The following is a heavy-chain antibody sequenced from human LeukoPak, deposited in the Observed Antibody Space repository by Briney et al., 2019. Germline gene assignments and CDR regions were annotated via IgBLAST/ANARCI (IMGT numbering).Heavy chain of an antibody. J-gene: IGHJ3*02. CDR2: IYYSGST. CDR3: ARHKLEMRRLDSGGWFAVPERVGAFDI. CDR1: GGSISSSSYY. D-gene: IGHD6-19*01. V-gene: IGHV4-39*01. Sequence: SETLSLTCTVSGGSISSSSYYWGWIRQPPGKGLEWIGSIYYSGSTYYNPSLKSRVTISVDTSKNQFSLKLSSVTAADTAVYYCARHKLEMRRLDSGGWFAVPERVGAFDIWGQGTMVTVSS.